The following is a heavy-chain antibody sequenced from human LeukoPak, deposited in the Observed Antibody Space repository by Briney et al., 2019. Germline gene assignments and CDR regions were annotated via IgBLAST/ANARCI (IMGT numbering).Heavy chain of an antibody. CDR1: GFTFRNYA. CDR2: ISGSGGST. D-gene: IGHD6-13*01. Sequence: GGSLRLSCTASGFTFRNYAMTWVRQAPGKGLEFVSAISGSGGSTYYADSGKGRFTIARDNSNNTLYLQMNSLRAEDTAVYYCAKGQSAGTRVFRWFDPWGQGTLVTVSS. J-gene: IGHJ5*02. CDR3: AKGQSAGTRVFRWFDP. V-gene: IGHV3-23*01.